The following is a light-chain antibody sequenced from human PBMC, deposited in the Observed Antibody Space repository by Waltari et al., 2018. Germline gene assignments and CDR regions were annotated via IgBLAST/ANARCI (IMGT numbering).Light chain of an antibody. Sequence: DIQMTQSPSTLSASVGDRVTITCRASQSISSWLAWYQQKPGKAPKLLFYKASSLESGVPSRFSGSGSGTEFTLTISSLQPDDSATYYCQQYNSYSTFGQGTKVEIK. CDR1: QSISSW. CDR2: KAS. V-gene: IGKV1-5*03. CDR3: QQYNSYST. J-gene: IGKJ1*01.